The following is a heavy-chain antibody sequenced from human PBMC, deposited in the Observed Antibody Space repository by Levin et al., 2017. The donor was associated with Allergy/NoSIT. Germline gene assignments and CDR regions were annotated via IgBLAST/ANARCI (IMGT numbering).Heavy chain of an antibody. CDR2: IRGKDFGATT. CDR3: ARNGGTYPRFYFDY. CDR1: GFKFGDHA. D-gene: IGHD1-1*01. J-gene: IGHJ4*02. V-gene: IGHV3-49*03. Sequence: GGSLRLSCTTSGFKFGDHAVSWFRQAPGKGLEWVGFIRGKDFGATTEYAASVKGRFTISRDDSESIAYLQMDSLKTEDTALYYCARNGGTYPRFYFDYCGQGTLVTVSS.